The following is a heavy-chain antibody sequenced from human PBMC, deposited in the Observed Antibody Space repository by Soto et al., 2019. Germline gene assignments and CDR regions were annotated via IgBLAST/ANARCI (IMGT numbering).Heavy chain of an antibody. Sequence: EVQLVESGGGLAQPGGSLRLSCAASGFTFSDHYMDWVRQAPGKGLEWVGRTRKKSNGYSTEYAASVKGRFTISRDDSQNSLFLQMNSLKPEDAAVYYCTKGGSDFNYDDWGQGTLVTVSS. CDR2: TRKKSNGYST. D-gene: IGHD2-21*02. CDR3: TKGGSDFNYDD. CDR1: GFTFSDHY. V-gene: IGHV3-72*01. J-gene: IGHJ4*02.